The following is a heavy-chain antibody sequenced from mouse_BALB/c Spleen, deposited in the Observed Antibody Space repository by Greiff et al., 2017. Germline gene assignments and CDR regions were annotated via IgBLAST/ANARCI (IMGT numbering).Heavy chain of an antibody. V-gene: IGHV5-6*02. D-gene: IGHD2-1*01. CDR3: ARYGNFPMDY. CDR2: ISSGGSYT. Sequence: EVMLVESGGDLVKPGGSLKLSCAASGFTFSSYGMSWVRQTPDKRLEWVATISSGGSYTYYPDSVKGRFTISRDNAKNTLYLQMSSLKSEDTAMYYCARYGNFPMDYWGQGTSVTVSS. CDR1: GFTFSSYG. J-gene: IGHJ4*01.